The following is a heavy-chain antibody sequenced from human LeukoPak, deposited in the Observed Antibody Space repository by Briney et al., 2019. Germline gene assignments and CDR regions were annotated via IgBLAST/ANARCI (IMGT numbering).Heavy chain of an antibody. CDR3: ARVPLRFLEPFDY. D-gene: IGHD3-3*01. J-gene: IGHJ4*02. Sequence: SETLSLTCTVYGGSFNGYYWSWIRQPPGKGLEWIGEISHSGTTNYNPSLTSRVTMSLDTSKNHFSLNLSSVTAADTAVYYCARVPLRFLEPFDYWGQGTLVPVSS. V-gene: IGHV4-34*01. CDR2: ISHSGTT. CDR1: GGSFNGYY.